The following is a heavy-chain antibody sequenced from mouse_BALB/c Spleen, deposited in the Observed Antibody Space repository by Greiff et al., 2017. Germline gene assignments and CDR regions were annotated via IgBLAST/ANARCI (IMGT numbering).Heavy chain of an antibody. CDR1: GFTFSSYG. CDR2: ISSGGSYT. V-gene: IGHV5-6*01. J-gene: IGHJ1*01. D-gene: IGHD2-14*01. Sequence: EVQGVESGGDLVKPGGSLKLSCAASGFTFSSYGMSWVRQTPDKRLEWVATISSGGSYTYYPDSVKGRFTISRDNAKNTLYLQMSSLKSEDTAMYYCARHEVRRRDWYFDVWGAGTTVTVSS. CDR3: ARHEVRRRDWYFDV.